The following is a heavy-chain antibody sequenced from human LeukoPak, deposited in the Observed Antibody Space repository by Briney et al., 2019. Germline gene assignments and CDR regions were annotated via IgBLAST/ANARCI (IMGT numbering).Heavy chain of an antibody. CDR3: AGYHCPSGVCDGFDY. J-gene: IGHJ4*02. V-gene: IGHV4-59*01. Sequence: TSETLSLTCTVSGGSISGYYWSWIRQPPGKGLEWIGYIYYTGSTNNNPSLKSRVTMSVDASKNQFSLKLTSVTAADTAVYYCAGYHCPSGVCDGFDYWGQGTLVTVST. CDR2: IYYTGST. CDR1: GGSISGYY. D-gene: IGHD2-8*01.